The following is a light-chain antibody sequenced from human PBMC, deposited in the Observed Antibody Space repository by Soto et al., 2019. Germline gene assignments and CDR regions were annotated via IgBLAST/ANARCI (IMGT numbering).Light chain of an antibody. V-gene: IGKV3-15*01. CDR3: QQYNDWPIT. J-gene: IGKJ5*01. Sequence: EIVMTQSPATLSVSPGEGATLSCTASQSVSRNLAWYQQKPGQAPRLLIYEASTRATGVPARFSGSGSGREFTLTFSSLQSEDFAVYYCQQYNDWPITFGQGTRLEIK. CDR2: EAS. CDR1: QSVSRN.